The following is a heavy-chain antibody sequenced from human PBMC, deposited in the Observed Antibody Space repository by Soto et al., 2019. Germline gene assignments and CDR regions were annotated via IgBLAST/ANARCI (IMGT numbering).Heavy chain of an antibody. J-gene: IGHJ4*02. CDR2: INPNSGGT. D-gene: IGHD6-19*01. Sequence: GASVKVSCKASGYTFTGYYMHWVRQAPGQGLEWMGWINPNSGGTNYAQNFQGWVTMTRDTSISTAYMELSRLRSHDTAVYYCARASEWLAHFDYWGQGTLVTVSS. CDR3: ARASEWLAHFDY. V-gene: IGHV1-2*04. CDR1: GYTFTGYY.